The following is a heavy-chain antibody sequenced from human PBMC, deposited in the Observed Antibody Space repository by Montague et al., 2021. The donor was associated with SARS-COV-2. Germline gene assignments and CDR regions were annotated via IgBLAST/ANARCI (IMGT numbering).Heavy chain of an antibody. CDR1: GGSISSYY. V-gene: IGHV4-59*01. CDR3: ASGVKMAPDY. J-gene: IGHJ4*01. Sequence: SETLSLTCTVSGGSISSYYWNWIRQPPGKGLEWIGYIYYSGSTNYNPSLKSRVTISVDTSKNQFSLKLSSVTAADTAVYYCASGVKMAPDYWGQGTLVTVSS. CDR2: IYYSGST. D-gene: IGHD5-24*01.